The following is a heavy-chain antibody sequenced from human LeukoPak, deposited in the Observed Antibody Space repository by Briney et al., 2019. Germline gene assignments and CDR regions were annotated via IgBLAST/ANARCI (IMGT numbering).Heavy chain of an antibody. Sequence: GASVKVSCKASGYTFTTYGISWVRQAPGQGLEWMGWMSAYSGSTNYAQNLQGRATMTTDTSTSTAYMELRSPRSDDTAVYYCARHYGGTFFDYWGPGTLVTVSS. CDR1: GYTFTTYG. CDR2: MSAYSGST. CDR3: ARHYGGTFFDY. D-gene: IGHD4-23*01. J-gene: IGHJ4*02. V-gene: IGHV1-18*01.